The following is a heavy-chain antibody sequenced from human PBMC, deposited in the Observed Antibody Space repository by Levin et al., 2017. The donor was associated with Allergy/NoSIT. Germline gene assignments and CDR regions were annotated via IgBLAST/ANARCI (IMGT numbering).Heavy chain of an antibody. CDR2: IYGAATT. Sequence: HTGGSLRLSCAASGFAVSNNYMNWVRQAPGKGLEWVSFIYGAATTSYADSVKGRFTISRDTSKNMVYLQMNSLRAEDTAVYFCARGYRGSYNGYWYFDLWGRGALVTVSS. CDR3: ARGYRGSYNGYWYFDL. CDR1: GFAVSNNY. V-gene: IGHV3-53*01. D-gene: IGHD1-26*01. J-gene: IGHJ2*01.